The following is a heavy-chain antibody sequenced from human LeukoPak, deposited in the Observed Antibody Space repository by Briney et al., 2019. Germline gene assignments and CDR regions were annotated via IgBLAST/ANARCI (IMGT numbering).Heavy chain of an antibody. D-gene: IGHD2-8*01. J-gene: IGHJ4*02. V-gene: IGHV3-23*01. Sequence: GGSPRLSCAASGFTFSSYAMSWVRQAPGKGLEWVSAISGSGGSTYYADSVKGRFTISRDNSKNTLYLQMNSLRAEDTAVYYCAKSPQGVYVYYFDYWGQGTLVTVSS. CDR2: ISGSGGST. CDR3: AKSPQGVYVYYFDY. CDR1: GFTFSSYA.